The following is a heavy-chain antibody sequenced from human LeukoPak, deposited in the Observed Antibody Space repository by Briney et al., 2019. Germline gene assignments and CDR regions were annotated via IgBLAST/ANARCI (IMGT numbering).Heavy chain of an antibody. CDR1: GFNFSTYA. J-gene: IGHJ4*02. CDR3: AKDFGTEYGDWYFDH. V-gene: IGHV3-23*01. D-gene: IGHD4-17*01. Sequence: AETLRLSCAASGFNFSTYAMSWVRQAPGEGLQWLSLISGSGGTTYYADSVRGRFTISRDNSKNTLYLQMNSLRAEDTAVYYCAKDFGTEYGDWYFDHWGQGALVTVPS. CDR2: ISGSGGTT.